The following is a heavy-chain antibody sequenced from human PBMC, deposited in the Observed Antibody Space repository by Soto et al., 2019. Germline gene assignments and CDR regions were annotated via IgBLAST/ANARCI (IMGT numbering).Heavy chain of an antibody. Sequence: PSETLSLTCNVSGASMRSYYWTWMRLSPGKGLEWIGDIFYSGSTNLNPSLRSRLSISIDTSKNKFSLMLNSVTAADTAVYYCARDLRCCGLDVWGKGTTVTVSS. CDR2: IFYSGST. V-gene: IGHV4-59*01. CDR1: GASMRSYY. D-gene: IGHD3-9*01. CDR3: ARDLRCCGLDV. J-gene: IGHJ6*04.